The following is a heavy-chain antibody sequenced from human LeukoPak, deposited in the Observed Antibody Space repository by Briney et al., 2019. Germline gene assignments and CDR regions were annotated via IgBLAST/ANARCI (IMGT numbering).Heavy chain of an antibody. CDR2: IYYSGST. CDR1: GGSFSGFY. J-gene: IGHJ4*02. Sequence: PSETLSLTCAVNGGSFSGFYCTWIRQPPGKGLEWIGYIYYSGSTYYNPSLKSRVTISVDTSKNQFSLKLSSVTAADTAVYYCARYVVAPWIDYWGQGTLVTVSS. D-gene: IGHD2-2*01. CDR3: ARYVVAPWIDY. V-gene: IGHV4-59*06.